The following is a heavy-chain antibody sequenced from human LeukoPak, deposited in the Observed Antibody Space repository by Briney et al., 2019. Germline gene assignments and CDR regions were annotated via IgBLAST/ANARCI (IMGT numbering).Heavy chain of an antibody. CDR3: ARAGLYNWNYEGTAYFDY. CDR2: INWNGGST. Sequence: GGSLRLSCAASGFTFDDYGMSWVRQAPGKELEWVSGINWNGGSTGYADSVKGRFTISRDNAKNSLYLQMNSLRAEDTALYYCARAGLYNWNYEGTAYFDYWGQGTLVTVSS. J-gene: IGHJ4*02. V-gene: IGHV3-20*04. CDR1: GFTFDDYG. D-gene: IGHD1-7*01.